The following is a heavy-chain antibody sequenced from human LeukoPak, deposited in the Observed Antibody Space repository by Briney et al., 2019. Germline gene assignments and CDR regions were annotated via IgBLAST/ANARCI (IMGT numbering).Heavy chain of an antibody. J-gene: IGHJ3*02. CDR2: INPNSGGT. V-gene: IGHV1-2*02. CDR1: GYTFTGYY. D-gene: IGHD6-19*01. Sequence: ASVKVSCKASGYTFTGYYMHWVRQAPGQGLEWMGWINPNSGGTNYAQKFQGRVTMTRDTSISTAYMELSSLRSEDTAVYYCARRLAVAGTGGFAFDIWGQGTMVTVSS. CDR3: ARRLAVAGTGGFAFDI.